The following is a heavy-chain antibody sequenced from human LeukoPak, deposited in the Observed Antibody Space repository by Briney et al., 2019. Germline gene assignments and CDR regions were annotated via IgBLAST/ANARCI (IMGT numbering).Heavy chain of an antibody. CDR1: GGSISSSSYY. J-gene: IGHJ3*02. D-gene: IGHD1-1*01. V-gene: IGHV4-39*07. CDR3: ASSDWNDTDDAFDN. Sequence: SETLSLTCTVSGGSISSSSYYWGWIRQPPGKGLEWIGSIYYSGSTYYNPSHKSRVTISVDTSKNQFSLKLSSVTAADTAVYYCASSDWNDTDDAFDNWGQGTMVTVSS. CDR2: IYYSGST.